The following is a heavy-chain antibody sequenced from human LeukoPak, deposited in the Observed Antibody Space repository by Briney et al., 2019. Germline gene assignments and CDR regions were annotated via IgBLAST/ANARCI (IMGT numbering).Heavy chain of an antibody. V-gene: IGHV3-30-3*01. Sequence: PGGSLRLSCAASGFTFSSYAMHWVRQAPGKGLEWVAVVSYDGSNKYYADSVKGRFTTSRDNSKNTLYLQMNNLRVEDTAVYYCARKRLSSMIQGNWFDPWGQGTLVTVSS. CDR1: GFTFSSYA. CDR2: VSYDGSNK. J-gene: IGHJ5*02. CDR3: ARKRLSSMIQGNWFDP. D-gene: IGHD3-16*01.